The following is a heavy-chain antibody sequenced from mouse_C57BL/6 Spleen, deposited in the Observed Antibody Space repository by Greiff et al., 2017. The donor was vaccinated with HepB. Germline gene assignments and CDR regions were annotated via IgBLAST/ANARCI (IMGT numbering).Heavy chain of an antibody. CDR1: GYTFTDYY. Sequence: VKLVESGAELVRPGASVKLSCKASGYTFTDYYINWVKQRPGQGLEWIARIYPGSGNTYYNEKFKGKATLTAEKSSSTAYMQLSSLTSEDSAVYFCARGGMYYGYFDYWGQGTTLTVSS. CDR2: IYPGSGNT. D-gene: IGHD1-1*02. V-gene: IGHV1-76*01. CDR3: ARGGMYYGYFDY. J-gene: IGHJ2*01.